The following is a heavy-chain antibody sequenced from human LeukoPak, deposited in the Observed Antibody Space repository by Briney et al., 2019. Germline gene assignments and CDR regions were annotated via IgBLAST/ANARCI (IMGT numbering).Heavy chain of an antibody. J-gene: IGHJ4*02. CDR1: GGSFSGYY. D-gene: IGHD3-16*02. V-gene: IGHV4-34*01. CDR3: ARLIKQITFGGVIAFTLDY. Sequence: SETLSLTCAVYGGSFSGYYWRWMRQPPGKGLEWMGEINHSGSTNYNPSLKSRVTISVDTSKNQFSLKLSSVTAADTAVYYCARLIKQITFGGVIAFTLDYWGQGTLVTVSS. CDR2: INHSGST.